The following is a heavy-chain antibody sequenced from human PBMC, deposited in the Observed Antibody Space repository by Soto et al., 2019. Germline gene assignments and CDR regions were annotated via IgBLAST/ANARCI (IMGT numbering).Heavy chain of an antibody. CDR1: GISLSTSGVG. D-gene: IGHD6-6*01. CDR2: IYWNDDK. Sequence: QITLKGSGPPLVKPTQTLTLTCTLSGISLSTSGVGLGWIRQTPGKALEWLALIYWNDDKHYNPSLRTRLTTTKDTSKNQAVLTMTNLDPVDTATYYCARGLATLPVFAFDIWDQGTVVTVSS. CDR3: ARGLATLPVFAFDI. V-gene: IGHV2-5*01. J-gene: IGHJ3*02.